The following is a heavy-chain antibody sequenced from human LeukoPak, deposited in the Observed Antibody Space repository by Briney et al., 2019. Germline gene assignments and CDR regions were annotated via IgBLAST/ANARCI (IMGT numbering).Heavy chain of an antibody. D-gene: IGHD3-22*01. V-gene: IGHV3-23*01. CDR3: AKDFFPNYYDSSVDYFDY. J-gene: IGHJ4*02. Sequence: GGSLRLSCAASGFTFDDYGMSWVRQAPGKGLEWVSAISGSGGSTYYADSVKGRFTISRDNSKNTLYLQMNSLRAEDTAVYYCAKDFFPNYYDSSVDYFDYWGQGTLVTVSS. CDR1: GFTFDDYG. CDR2: ISGSGGST.